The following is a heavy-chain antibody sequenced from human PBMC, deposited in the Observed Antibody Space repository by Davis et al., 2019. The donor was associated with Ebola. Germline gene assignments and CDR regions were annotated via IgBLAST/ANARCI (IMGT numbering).Heavy chain of an antibody. Sequence: ASVKVSCKASGYTFSNHAINWVRQAPGQGPEWMGWIDTNAGNPTYAQGFRGRFVFSLDTSVSTAYLQISSLKAEDTAVYYRANLYGGPHVQEYWGQGTLVTVSS. V-gene: IGHV7-4-1*02. J-gene: IGHJ4*02. CDR3: ANLYGGPHVQEY. D-gene: IGHD4-17*01. CDR2: IDTNAGNP. CDR1: GYTFSNHA.